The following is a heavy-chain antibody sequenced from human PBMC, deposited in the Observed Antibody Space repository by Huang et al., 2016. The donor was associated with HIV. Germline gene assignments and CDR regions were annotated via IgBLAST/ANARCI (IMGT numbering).Heavy chain of an antibody. CDR1: GYTFTTYS. V-gene: IGHV1-3*01. Sequence: QVQLVQSGAEVKKPGASVKVSCKASGYTFTTYSIHWVRQAPGQRLEWMGWINAGNGNTKYSRKFQGRVTITRYTSATTAHVELSRLRSEDTAIYYCARQSWFGAMGYYMDVWGKGTTVTVSS. CDR2: INAGNGNT. J-gene: IGHJ6*03. CDR3: ARQSWFGAMGYYMDV. D-gene: IGHD3-10*01.